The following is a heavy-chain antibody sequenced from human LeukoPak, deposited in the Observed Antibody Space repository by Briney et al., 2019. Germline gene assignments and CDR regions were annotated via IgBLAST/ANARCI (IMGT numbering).Heavy chain of an antibody. V-gene: IGHV5-51*01. D-gene: IGHD2-2*01. CDR3: ARRPAGYCSSNSCHSFDY. CDR1: GYSFTNYW. Sequence: GESLQISCKGSGYSFTNYWIGWVRQMPGKGLEWMGVIYPGDSDTRYSPSFQGQVTISTDKSISTAYLQWSSLKASDTAMYYCARRPAGYCSSNSCHSFDYWGQGTLVTVSS. CDR2: IYPGDSDT. J-gene: IGHJ4*02.